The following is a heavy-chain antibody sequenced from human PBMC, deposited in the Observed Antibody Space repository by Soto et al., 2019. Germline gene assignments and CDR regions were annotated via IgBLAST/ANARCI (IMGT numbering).Heavy chain of an antibody. CDR2: IIPIFGTA. D-gene: IGHD2-21*02. CDR3: ARVSGAIVLVTAMFDP. V-gene: IGHV1-69*13. CDR1: GGTFSSYA. Sequence: SVKVSCKASGGTFSSYAISWVRQAPGQGLEWMGGIIPIFGTANYAQKFQGRVTITADESTSTAYMELSSLRSEDTAVYYCARVSGAIVLVTAMFDPWGQGTLVTGSS. J-gene: IGHJ5*02.